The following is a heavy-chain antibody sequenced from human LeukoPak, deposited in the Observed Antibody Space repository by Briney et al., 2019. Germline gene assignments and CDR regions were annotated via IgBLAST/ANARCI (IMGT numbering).Heavy chain of an antibody. Sequence: SETLSLTCTVSGGSISSGDYYWSWIRQPPGKGLEWIGYIYYSGSTYYNPSLKSRVTISVDTSKNQFSLKLSSVTAADTAVYYCARIVSRSRVYFDYWGQGTLVTVSS. D-gene: IGHD5-24*01. V-gene: IGHV4-30-4*01. CDR3: ARIVSRSRVYFDY. CDR1: GGSISSGDYY. J-gene: IGHJ4*02. CDR2: IYYSGST.